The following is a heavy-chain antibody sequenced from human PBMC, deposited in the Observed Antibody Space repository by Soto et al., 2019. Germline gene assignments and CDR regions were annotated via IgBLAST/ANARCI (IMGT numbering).Heavy chain of an antibody. D-gene: IGHD2-21*01. Sequence: QVQLQQWGAGLLKPSETLSLTCAVYGGSFSGYYWNWIRQPPGKGLVWIGEINHSGSTNYNPSLKSRVTISVNTSKNQISLNLSSVTAADTAVYSCARGCGRNFDYWGQRTLVTVSS. J-gene: IGHJ4*02. V-gene: IGHV4-34*01. CDR1: GGSFSGYY. CDR2: INHSGST. CDR3: ARGCGRNFDY.